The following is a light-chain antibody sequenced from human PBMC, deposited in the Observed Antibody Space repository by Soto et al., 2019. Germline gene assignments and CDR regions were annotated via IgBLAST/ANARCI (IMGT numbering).Light chain of an antibody. J-gene: IGKJ1*01. CDR1: QSISSY. V-gene: IGKV1-39*01. Sequence: DIQMTQSPSSLSASVGDRVTITCRASQSISSYLNWYQQKPGKAPNLLIYAASSLQSGVPLRFSGSGSGTDFTLTISSLQPEDFATYSCQQSYSTPRTFGQGTRVEIK. CDR3: QQSYSTPRT. CDR2: AAS.